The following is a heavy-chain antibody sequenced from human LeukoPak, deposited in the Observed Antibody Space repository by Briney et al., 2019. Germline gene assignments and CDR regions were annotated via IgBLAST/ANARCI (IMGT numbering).Heavy chain of an antibody. CDR3: ARVATDGGGFDP. J-gene: IGHJ5*02. CDR2: ISSSSSYI. Sequence: GGSLRLSCAASGFTFSSYAMSWVRQAPGKGLEWVSSISSSSSYIYYADSVKGRFIISRDNAKDSLYLQMNSLRAEDTAAYYCARVATDGGGFDPWGQGTLVTVSS. V-gene: IGHV3-21*01. D-gene: IGHD3-16*01. CDR1: GFTFSSYA.